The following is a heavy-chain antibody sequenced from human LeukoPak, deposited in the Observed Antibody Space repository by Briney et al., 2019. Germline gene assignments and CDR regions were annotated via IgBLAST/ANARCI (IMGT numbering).Heavy chain of an antibody. CDR2: ISVSGGST. V-gene: IGHV3-23*01. CDR1: GFTFSSYA. Sequence: PGGSLRLSCAASGFTFSSYAMSWVRQAPGKGLEWVSAISVSGGSTYYADSVKGRFTISRDNSKNTLYLQMNSLRAEDTAVYYCAKGDYYDSSGYYGFDYWGQGTLVTVSS. J-gene: IGHJ4*02. D-gene: IGHD3-22*01. CDR3: AKGDYYDSSGYYGFDY.